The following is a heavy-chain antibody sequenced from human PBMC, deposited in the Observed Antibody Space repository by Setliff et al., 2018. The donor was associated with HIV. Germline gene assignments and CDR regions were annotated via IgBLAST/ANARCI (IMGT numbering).Heavy chain of an antibody. CDR2: INSGSNYI. CDR3: ARGLSGGYCSGGSCYPFDL. J-gene: IGHJ4*02. CDR1: GFSFGSHS. V-gene: IGHV3-21*01. Sequence: GGSLRLSCAASGFSFGSHSMHWVRQAPGKGLEWIASINSGSNYIYYIDSVRGRFTISRDNAKKSLYLQMSSLRAEDAAVYYCARGLSGGYCSGGSCYPFDLWGQGTQVTVSS. D-gene: IGHD2-15*01.